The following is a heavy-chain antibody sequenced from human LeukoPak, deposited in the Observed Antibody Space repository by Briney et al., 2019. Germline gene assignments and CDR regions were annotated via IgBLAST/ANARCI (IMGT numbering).Heavy chain of an antibody. J-gene: IGHJ4*02. CDR1: GFTFNSYA. CDR2: ISGSGGST. CDR3: AKDYYDSSGPFDY. V-gene: IGHV3-23*01. D-gene: IGHD3-22*01. Sequence: PGGSLRLSCAASGFTFNSYAMSWVRQAPGKGLEWVSAISGSGGSTYYADSVKGRFTISRDNSKNTLYLQMNSLRAEDTAVYYCAKDYYDSSGPFDYWGQGTLVTVSS.